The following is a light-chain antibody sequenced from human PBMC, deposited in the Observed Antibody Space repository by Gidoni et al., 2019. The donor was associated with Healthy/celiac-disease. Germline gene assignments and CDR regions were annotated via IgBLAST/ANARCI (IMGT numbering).Light chain of an antibody. CDR3: QQRSNWPPLFT. CDR2: DAS. V-gene: IGKV3-11*01. J-gene: IGKJ3*01. Sequence: EIVFTQSPATLSLSPGERATLSCRACQSVSRYLAWYQQKPGQAPRLLIYDASNRATGIPARFSGSGSGTDFTLTISSLEPEDFAVYYCQQRSNWPPLFTFGPGTKVDIK. CDR1: QSVSRY.